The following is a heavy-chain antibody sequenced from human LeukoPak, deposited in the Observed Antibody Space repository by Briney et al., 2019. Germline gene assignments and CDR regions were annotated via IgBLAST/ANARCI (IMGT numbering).Heavy chain of an antibody. D-gene: IGHD3-10*01. V-gene: IGHV4-59*01. CDR2: INYSGST. CDR3: ARGIKAGLGEAPAY. Sequence: SETLSLPCTVSGGSFSTYYWSWIRQPPGKGLEWIGYINYSGSTTYSPSLQSQVTISVDAYKSQFSLKLTSVTAADTAVYYCARGIKAGLGEAPAYGGEGTLVTVSS. CDR1: GGSFSTYY. J-gene: IGHJ4*02.